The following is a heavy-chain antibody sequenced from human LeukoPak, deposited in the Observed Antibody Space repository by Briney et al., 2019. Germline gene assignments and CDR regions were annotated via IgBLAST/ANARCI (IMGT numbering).Heavy chain of an antibody. D-gene: IGHD6-19*01. Sequence: SGGSLRLSCAASGFTFSSYAVSWVRQAPGKGLERVSAISGSGGSTYYADSVKGRFTISRDNSKNTLYLQMNSLRAEDTAVYYCAKRGKAVAGTDFDYWGQGTLVTVSS. CDR1: GFTFSSYA. J-gene: IGHJ4*02. CDR3: AKRGKAVAGTDFDY. CDR2: ISGSGGST. V-gene: IGHV3-23*01.